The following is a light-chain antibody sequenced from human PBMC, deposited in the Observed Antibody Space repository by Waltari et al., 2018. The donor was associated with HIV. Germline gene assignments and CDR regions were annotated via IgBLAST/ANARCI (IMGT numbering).Light chain of an antibody. CDR3: AAWDDSLSGWV. Sequence: QSALTQPPSTSGTPGQTVTIPCSGSSSNIGDNYVSWYQQLPGTAPKLLIYRNCQRPSGVRDRFSGSKSGTSASLAINDLRSEDEAEYHCAAWDDSLSGWVFGGGTNLTVL. CDR2: RNC. V-gene: IGLV1-47*01. J-gene: IGLJ3*02. CDR1: SSNIGDNY.